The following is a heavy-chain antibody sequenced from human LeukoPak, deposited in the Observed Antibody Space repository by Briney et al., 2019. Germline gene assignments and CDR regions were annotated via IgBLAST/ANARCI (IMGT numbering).Heavy chain of an antibody. Sequence: PSETLSLTCNVSGGSISSYYWSWIRQRPGKGLEWIGYIYYSGSNNYNPSLKSRVTISVDTSKNQFSLNLSSLTASDTAVYFCARGYSYDSFDYWGLGTLVTVST. V-gene: IGHV4-59*01. CDR3: ARGYSYDSFDY. J-gene: IGHJ4*02. CDR2: IYYSGSN. D-gene: IGHD5-18*01. CDR1: GGSISSYY.